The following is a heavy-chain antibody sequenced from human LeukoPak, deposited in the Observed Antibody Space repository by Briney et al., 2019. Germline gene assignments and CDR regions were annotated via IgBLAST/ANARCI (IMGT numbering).Heavy chain of an antibody. CDR3: ARGHPVGATDAFDI. Sequence: PSETLSLTCAVYGGSFGGYYWSWIRQPPGKGLEWIGEINHSGSTNYDPSLKSRVTISVDTSKNQFSLKLSSVTAADTAVYYCARGHPVGATDAFDIWGQGTMVTVSS. CDR2: INHSGST. D-gene: IGHD1-26*01. V-gene: IGHV4-34*01. CDR1: GGSFGGYY. J-gene: IGHJ3*02.